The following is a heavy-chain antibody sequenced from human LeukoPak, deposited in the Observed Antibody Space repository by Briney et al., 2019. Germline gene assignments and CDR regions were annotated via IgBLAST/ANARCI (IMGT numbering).Heavy chain of an antibody. CDR2: ISSSGGTI. J-gene: IGHJ4*02. D-gene: IGHD6-19*01. CDR1: GFTFSSYE. V-gene: IGHV3-48*03. CDR3: ARGTEQWLVLFDF. Sequence: GGSLRLSCAASGFTFSSYEMNWVRQAPGKGLEWVSYISSSGGTIYYADSVKGRFTIFRDNAKNSLYLQMNSLRAEDTAVYYCARGTEQWLVLFDFWGQGALVTVSS.